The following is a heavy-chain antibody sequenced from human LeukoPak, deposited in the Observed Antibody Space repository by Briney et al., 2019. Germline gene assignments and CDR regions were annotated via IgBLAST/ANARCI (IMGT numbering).Heavy chain of an antibody. V-gene: IGHV4-39*01. Sequence: SETLSLTCIVSGGSISSSIYYWAWVRQPPGKGLEWIGTVFYNGATQYSPSLRSRVTISMDTSKNQFSLKLSSVTGADTAVYYCARHLASPLFVELSLWNYWGQGTLVTVSS. J-gene: IGHJ4*02. D-gene: IGHD3-10*02. CDR3: ARHLASPLFVELSLWNY. CDR1: GGSISSSIYY. CDR2: VFYNGAT.